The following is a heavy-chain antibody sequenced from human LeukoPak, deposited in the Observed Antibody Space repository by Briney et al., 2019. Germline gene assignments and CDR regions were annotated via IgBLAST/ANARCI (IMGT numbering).Heavy chain of an antibody. CDR3: AKTQYCTDCLAEFDY. J-gene: IGHJ4*02. D-gene: IGHD2-8*02. CDR1: GFTFRSYA. Sequence: GGSLRLSCAASGFTFRSYAMSWVRQAPGKGLEWVSAIGGSGGNTYYADSVKGRFTIPRDNSKSTLYLQMNSLRAEDTALYYCAKTQYCTDCLAEFDYWGQGTLVTVSS. V-gene: IGHV3-23*01. CDR2: IGGSGGNT.